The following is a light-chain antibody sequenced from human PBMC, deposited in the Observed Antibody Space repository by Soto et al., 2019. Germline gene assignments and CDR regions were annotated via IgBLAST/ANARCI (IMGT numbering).Light chain of an antibody. V-gene: IGLV2-14*03. CDR1: SSDIGGYNY. Sequence: QSVLTKPACVSRSPGQSITISCTETSSDIGGYNYVSWYQQHPGKAPKLMIYDVSNRPSGVSNRFSGSKSGNTASLTISGLQAEDEADYYCRSYTSSSSPFGGGTKLTVL. CDR2: DVS. J-gene: IGLJ2*01. CDR3: RSYTSSSSP.